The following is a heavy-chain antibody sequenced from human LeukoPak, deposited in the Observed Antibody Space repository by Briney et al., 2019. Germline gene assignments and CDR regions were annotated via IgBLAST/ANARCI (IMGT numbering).Heavy chain of an antibody. J-gene: IGHJ4*02. CDR2: IYYSDST. CDR3: ARLIRTGEQQIDY. CDR1: GGSISSSSYY. D-gene: IGHD3-16*01. V-gene: IGHV4-39*01. Sequence: PSETLSLTCTVSGGSISSSSYYWGWIRQPPGKGLEWIGSIYYSDSTYYNPSLKSRVTISVDTSKNQFTLKLSSVTAADTAVYYCARLIRTGEQQIDYWGQGTLVTVSS.